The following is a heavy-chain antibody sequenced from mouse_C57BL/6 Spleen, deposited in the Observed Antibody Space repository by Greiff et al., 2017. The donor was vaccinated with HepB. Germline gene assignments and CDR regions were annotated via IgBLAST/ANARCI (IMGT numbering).Heavy chain of an antibody. CDR2: ISDGGSYT. CDR3: ARDQGGSLAY. D-gene: IGHD1-1*02. Sequence: EVHLVESGGGLVKPGGSLKLSCAASGFTFSSYAMSWVRQTPEKRLEWVATISDGGSYTYYPDNVKGRFTISRDNAKNNLYLQMSHLKSEDTAMYYRARDQGGSLAYWGQGTLVTVSA. V-gene: IGHV5-4*01. J-gene: IGHJ3*01. CDR1: GFTFSSYA.